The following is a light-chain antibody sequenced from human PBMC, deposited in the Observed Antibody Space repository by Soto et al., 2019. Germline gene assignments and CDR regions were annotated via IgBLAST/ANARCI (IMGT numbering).Light chain of an antibody. CDR1: QSVYDN. CDR3: QQYNSWPPVT. CDR2: GAS. V-gene: IGKV3-15*01. J-gene: IGKJ1*01. Sequence: EIVITPSPATLSVSPGEKDTLSCGARQSVYDNLPWYQQKPGQALRLLIYGASTRATGIPARFSVSGSGTEFTLTISSLQSEDFAVYYCQQYNSWPPVTFGQGTKVDIK.